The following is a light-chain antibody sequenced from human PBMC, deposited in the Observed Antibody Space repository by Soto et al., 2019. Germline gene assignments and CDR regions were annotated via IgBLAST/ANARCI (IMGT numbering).Light chain of an antibody. CDR2: DAS. V-gene: IGKV3-20*01. J-gene: IGKJ1*01. CDR3: QQFDGSLWT. Sequence: EIVLTQSPGTLSLSPGERATLSCRASQSVTSTHLAWYQQKPGQAPRLLIYDASTRATGIPDRFSGSGSGTDFTLTISRLEPEDFALYSCQQFDGSLWTFGPGTKVEI. CDR1: QSVTSTH.